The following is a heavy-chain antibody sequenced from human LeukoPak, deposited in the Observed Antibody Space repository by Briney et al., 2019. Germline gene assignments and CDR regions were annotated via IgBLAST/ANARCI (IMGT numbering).Heavy chain of an antibody. D-gene: IGHD2-21*01. CDR1: GFTVSSNY. CDR3: ARDRAKVIATLME. V-gene: IGHV3-53*05. Sequence: PGGSLRLSCAASGFTVSSNYMSWVRQAPGKGLEWVSVIYSGGSTYYADSVKGRFTISRDNSKNTLYLQMSSLRAEDTAVYYCARDRAKVIATLMEWGQGTLVTVSS. CDR2: IYSGGST. J-gene: IGHJ4*02.